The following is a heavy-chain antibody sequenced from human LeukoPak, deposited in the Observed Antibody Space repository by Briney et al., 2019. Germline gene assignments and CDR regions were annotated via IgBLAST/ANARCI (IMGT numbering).Heavy chain of an antibody. CDR3: AFGYSYGYSAFDI. J-gene: IGHJ3*02. V-gene: IGHV3-21*01. CDR2: ISSSSSYI. D-gene: IGHD5-18*01. Sequence: GGSLRLSCAASGFTFSSYSMNWVRQAPGKGLEWVSSISSSSSYIYYADSVEGRFTISRDNAKNSLYLQMNSLRAEDTAVYYCAFGYSYGYSAFDIWGQGTMVTVSS. CDR1: GFTFSSYS.